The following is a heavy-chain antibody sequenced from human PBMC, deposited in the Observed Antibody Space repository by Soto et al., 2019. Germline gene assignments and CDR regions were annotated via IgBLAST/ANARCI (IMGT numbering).Heavy chain of an antibody. D-gene: IGHD2-21*01. CDR1: GFTFSGYA. CDR3: AKDDMVRADL. CDR2: ISGSGDTA. Sequence: PGESLKISCAASGFTFSGYAMSWVRQAPGKGLEWVSSISGSGDTAYYADSVKGRFTISRDNSKNTLFVQMDSLRPEDSAVYYCAKDDMVRADLWGQGTLVTVSS. J-gene: IGHJ4*02. V-gene: IGHV3-23*01.